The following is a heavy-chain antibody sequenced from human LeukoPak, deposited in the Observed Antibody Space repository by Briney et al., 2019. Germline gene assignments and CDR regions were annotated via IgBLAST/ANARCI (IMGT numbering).Heavy chain of an antibody. V-gene: IGHV3-23*01. Sequence: GGSLRVSCAASGFTFSSYAMSWVRLDPGKGLEWVSTVSGNGATTYYADSVKGRFTISRDNSKNTLDLQMSSLRAEDTAIYFCARVPHPTYYFDYWGRGTLVTISS. CDR1: GFTFSSYA. D-gene: IGHD4-11*01. CDR3: ARVPHPTYYFDY. CDR2: VSGNGATT. J-gene: IGHJ4*02.